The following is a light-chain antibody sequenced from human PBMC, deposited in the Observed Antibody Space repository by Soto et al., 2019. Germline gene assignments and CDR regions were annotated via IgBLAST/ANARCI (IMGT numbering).Light chain of an antibody. CDR1: SSDVGGYNH. CDR3: TSYISVSAYV. V-gene: IGLV2-14*01. Sequence: QSALTQPASVSESPGQSITISCAGTSSDVGGYNHVSWYQQHADKAPKLLIHEVSNRPPGLPNRFSGSKYGNTAPLTISGLQAEDVTDYYCTSYISVSAYVFGTATKVTV. J-gene: IGLJ1*01. CDR2: EVS.